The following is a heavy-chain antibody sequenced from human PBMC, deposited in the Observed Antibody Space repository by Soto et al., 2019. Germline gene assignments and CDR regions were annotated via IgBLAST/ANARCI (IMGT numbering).Heavy chain of an antibody. J-gene: IGHJ6*02. Sequence: GGSLRLSCAASGFTFSSYAMSWVRQAPGRGLEWVSAISGSGGSTYYADSVKGRFTISRDNSKNTLYLQMNSLRAEDTAVYYCAKGGGFCGGDCQYYYYYGMDVWGQGTTVTVSS. CDR3: AKGGGFCGGDCQYYYYYGMDV. CDR1: GFTFSSYA. V-gene: IGHV3-23*01. D-gene: IGHD2-21*02. CDR2: ISGSGGST.